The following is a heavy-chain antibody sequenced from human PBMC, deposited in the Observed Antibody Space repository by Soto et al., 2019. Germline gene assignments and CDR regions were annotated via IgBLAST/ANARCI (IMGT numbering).Heavy chain of an antibody. CDR2: IDPRDSYT. Sequence: GESLKISCTGFGYTFTTFWISWVRQMPGRGLEWMGRIDPRDSYTNYSPSFQGHVTISVDKSISTAYLQWGSLKASDTAMYYCARLYCSSSTCDSWFDPWGQGTLVTVSS. J-gene: IGHJ5*02. CDR3: ARLYCSSSTCDSWFDP. V-gene: IGHV5-10-1*01. D-gene: IGHD2-2*01. CDR1: GYTFTTFW.